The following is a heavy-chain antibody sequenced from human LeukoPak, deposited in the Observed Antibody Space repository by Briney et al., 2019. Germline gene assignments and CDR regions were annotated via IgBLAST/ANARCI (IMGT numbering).Heavy chain of an antibody. CDR2: INHSGST. J-gene: IGHJ4*02. CDR1: GGSFSGYY. CDR3: AGLRWIDY. V-gene: IGHV4-34*01. D-gene: IGHD5-24*01. Sequence: SETLSLTCAVYGGSFSGYYWSWIRQPPGKGLEWIGEINHSGSTNYNPSLKSRVTISVDTSKNQFSLKLSSVTAADTAVYYCAGLRWIDYWGQGTLVTVSS.